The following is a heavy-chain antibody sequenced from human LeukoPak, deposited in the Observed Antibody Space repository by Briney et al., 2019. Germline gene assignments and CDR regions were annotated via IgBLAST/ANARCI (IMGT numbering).Heavy chain of an antibody. CDR3: ARDYGYCSGGGCYSDYYFDY. V-gene: IGHV3-9*01. J-gene: IGHJ4*02. CDR1: GFTFDDSA. CDR2: ISWNSGII. D-gene: IGHD2-15*01. Sequence: GRSLRLSCAASGFTFDDSAMHWVRQVPGKGLEWVSGISWNSGIIDYADSVKGRFTISRDNAKNSLYLQMNSLRAEDTAVYYCARDYGYCSGGGCYSDYYFDYWGQGTLVTVSS.